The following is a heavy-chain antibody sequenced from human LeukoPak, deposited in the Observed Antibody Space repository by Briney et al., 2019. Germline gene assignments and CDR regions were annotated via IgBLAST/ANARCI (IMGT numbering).Heavy chain of an antibody. CDR2: ISFGDSDS. CDR1: GYKLTNNW. V-gene: IGHV5-51*01. CDR3: ATARPHRGFDV. J-gene: IGHJ3*01. Sequence: GESLKISCKISGYKLTNNWIGWVRQMPGKGLEWVGIISFGDSDSRYSPSIQGQVTISVDKSINTAYLQWSSLKASDTAMYFCATARPHRGFDVWGQGTMVTVSS.